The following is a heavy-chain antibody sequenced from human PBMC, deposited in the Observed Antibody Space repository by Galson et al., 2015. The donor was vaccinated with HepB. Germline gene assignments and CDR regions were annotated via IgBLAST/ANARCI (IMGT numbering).Heavy chain of an antibody. CDR2: ISYDGSNK. V-gene: IGHV3-30*18. J-gene: IGHJ5*02. CDR3: AKPRFPRPRSIGAFDP. CDR1: GFTFSSYG. D-gene: IGHD3-10*01. Sequence: SLRLSCAASGFTFSSYGMHWVRQAPGKGLEWVAVISYDGSNKYYADSVKGRFTISRDNSKNTLYLQMNSLRAEDTAVYYCAKPRFPRPRSIGAFDPWGQGTLVTVSS.